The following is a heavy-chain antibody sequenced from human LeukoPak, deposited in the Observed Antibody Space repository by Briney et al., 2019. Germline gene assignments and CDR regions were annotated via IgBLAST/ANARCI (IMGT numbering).Heavy chain of an antibody. V-gene: IGHV5-51*01. D-gene: IGHD6-19*01. CDR2: IYPGDSDT. Sequence: GESLKISCKGSGYSFTSYWIGWVRQLPGKGLEWMGIIYPGDSDTRYSPSFQGQVTISADKSISTAYLQWSSLKASDTAMYYCARHSSDSSGRYYYYYGMDVWGQGTTVTVSS. CDR1: GYSFTSYW. CDR3: ARHSSDSSGRYYYYYGMDV. J-gene: IGHJ6*02.